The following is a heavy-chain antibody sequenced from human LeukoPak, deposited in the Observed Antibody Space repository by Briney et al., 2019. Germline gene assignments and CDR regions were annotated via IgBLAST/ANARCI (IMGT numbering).Heavy chain of an antibody. D-gene: IGHD2-15*01. CDR3: VRGGPSTWS. J-gene: IGHJ5*02. Sequence: GGSLRLSCAASGFTLRSEWMSWLRHTPEKGLEWVANIKPDGSATAYVDSVKGRFTISRDDAKNTVYLQMNNLRAEDTAVYYCVRGGPSTWSWGQGTLVTVSS. CDR2: IKPDGSAT. CDR1: GFTLRSEW. V-gene: IGHV3-7*01.